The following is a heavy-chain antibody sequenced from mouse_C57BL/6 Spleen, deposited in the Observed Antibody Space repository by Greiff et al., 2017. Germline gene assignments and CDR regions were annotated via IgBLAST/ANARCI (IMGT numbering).Heavy chain of an antibody. Sequence: QVQLQQPGAELVRPGTSVMLSCKASGYTFPSFWMHWVQQRPGQGLEWIGVIDPSDSYTNYYQKFKGKATLTVDTSSSATYMQLSSLTSDDAAVYYCAREETTVVAMDYALDGWGQGASVTVSS. V-gene: IGHV1-59*01. CDR3: AREETTVVAMDYALDG. D-gene: IGHD1-1*01. CDR1: GYTFPSFW. J-gene: IGHJ4*01. CDR2: IDPSDSYT.